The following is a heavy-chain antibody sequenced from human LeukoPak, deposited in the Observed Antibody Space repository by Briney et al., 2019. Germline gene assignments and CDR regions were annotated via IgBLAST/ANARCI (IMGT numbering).Heavy chain of an antibody. CDR1: GYTFTSYG. CDR3: ARRIAVAVPGAFDI. CDR2: ISAYNGDT. V-gene: IGHV1-18*01. D-gene: IGHD6-19*01. Sequence: ASVKVSCKASGYTFTSYGISWVRQAPGQGLEWMGWISAYNGDTNYAQKLQGRVTMTTDTSTSTAYMELSSLRSEDTAVYYCARRIAVAVPGAFDIWGQGTMVTVSS. J-gene: IGHJ3*02.